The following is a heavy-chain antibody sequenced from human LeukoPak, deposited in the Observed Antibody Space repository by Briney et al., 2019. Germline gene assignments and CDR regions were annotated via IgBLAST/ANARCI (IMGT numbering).Heavy chain of an antibody. Sequence: GGSLRLSCAASGFTFSNYSINWVRQAPGKGLEWVSSISSGGTFMYYADSVKGRFTISRDNAKKSVFLQMNCLRAEDSAVYYCAREPTGDYWGQGMLVTVSS. CDR3: AREPTGDY. J-gene: IGHJ4*02. V-gene: IGHV3-21*01. CDR2: ISSGGTFM. CDR1: GFTFSNYS. D-gene: IGHD1-1*01.